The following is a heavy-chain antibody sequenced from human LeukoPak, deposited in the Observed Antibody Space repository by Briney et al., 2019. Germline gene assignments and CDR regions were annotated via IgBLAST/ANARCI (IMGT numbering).Heavy chain of an antibody. V-gene: IGHV1-8*03. Sequence: ASVKVSCKASGYTFTSYDINWVRQATGPGLEWMGWMNPNSGNTGYAQKFQGRVTITRNTSISTAYMELSSLRSEDTAVYYCARGGRGYCSSSSCYIIDYLGQGTLSPSPQ. D-gene: IGHD2-2*02. CDR1: GYTFTSYD. J-gene: IGHJ4*02. CDR2: MNPNSGNT. CDR3: ARGGRGYCSSSSCYIIDY.